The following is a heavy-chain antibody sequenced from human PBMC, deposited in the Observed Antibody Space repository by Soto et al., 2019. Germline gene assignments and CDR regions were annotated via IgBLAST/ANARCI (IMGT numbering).Heavy chain of an antibody. D-gene: IGHD6-13*01. CDR2: IYHRGST. CDR3: ARCGRIAAADSNWFGP. V-gene: IGHV4-38-2*01. CDR1: GYSISRGYY. J-gene: IGHJ5*02. Sequence: PSETLSLTCAVSGYSISRGYYWGWIRPPPGKGLAWIGSIYHRGSTYYNPSLKSRGAMSVDTSKNQFSLKLCSVTASDTAVYCRARCGRIAAADSNWFGPGGQGTLVTVSS.